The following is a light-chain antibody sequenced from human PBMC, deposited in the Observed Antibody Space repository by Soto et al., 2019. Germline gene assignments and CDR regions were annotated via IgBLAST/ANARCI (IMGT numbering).Light chain of an antibody. Sequence: DIQMTQSPSTLSASVGDRVTITCRASQSISSWLAWYQQKPGKAPKLLIYDASSVESGVPSRFSGSGSGTEFTLTISSLQPDDFATYYCQQYNNYSRTFGQGTKVEIK. CDR1: QSISSW. V-gene: IGKV1-5*01. CDR2: DAS. J-gene: IGKJ1*01. CDR3: QQYNNYSRT.